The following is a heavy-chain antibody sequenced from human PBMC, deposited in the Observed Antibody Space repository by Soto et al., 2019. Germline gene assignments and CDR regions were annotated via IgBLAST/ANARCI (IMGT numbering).Heavy chain of an antibody. Sequence: QVQLQESGPGLVKPSQTLSLTCTVSGGSISSGGYYWSWIRQHPGKGLEWIGYIYYSGSTYYNPSLKSRVTLSVDTSKNQFSLKLSSVTAADTAVYYCARSMVRGSGDAFDIWGQGTMVTVSS. CDR3: ARSMVRGSGDAFDI. D-gene: IGHD3-10*01. CDR2: IYYSGST. V-gene: IGHV4-31*03. CDR1: GGSISSGGYY. J-gene: IGHJ3*02.